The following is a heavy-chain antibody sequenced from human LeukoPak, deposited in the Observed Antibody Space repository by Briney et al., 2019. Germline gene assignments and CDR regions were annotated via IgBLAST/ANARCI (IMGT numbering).Heavy chain of an antibody. V-gene: IGHV3-7*03. J-gene: IGHJ6*03. CDR2: IKQDGSEK. CDR3: VRVEAAPVAVSGMRLTIRYYMDV. D-gene: IGHD6-19*01. CDR1: GFTFSSYW. Sequence: GGSLRLSCAASGFTFSSYWMSWVRQAPGKGLEWVANIKQDGSEKYYVDSVKGRFTISRDDSKSIAYLQMDSLKTEDTAVYFCVRVEAAPVAVSGMRLTIRYYMDVWGKGTTVTVSS.